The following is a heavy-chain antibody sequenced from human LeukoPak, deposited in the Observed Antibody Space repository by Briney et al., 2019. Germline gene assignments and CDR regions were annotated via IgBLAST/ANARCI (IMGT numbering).Heavy chain of an antibody. D-gene: IGHD1-26*01. CDR1: GGSISSSSYY. Sequence: SETLSLTCTVSGGSISSSSYYWGWVRQPPGKGLEWIGSIYYSGSIYYNPSLKSRVTISVDTSKNQFSLKLSSVTAADTAVYYCASHDVGAAYYFDYWGQGTLVTVSS. V-gene: IGHV4-39*01. CDR3: ASHDVGAAYYFDY. J-gene: IGHJ4*02. CDR2: IYYSGSI.